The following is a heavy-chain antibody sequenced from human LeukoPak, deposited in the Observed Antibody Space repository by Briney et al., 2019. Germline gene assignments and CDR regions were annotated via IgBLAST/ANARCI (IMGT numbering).Heavy chain of an antibody. D-gene: IGHD1-26*01. CDR2: INYSGST. V-gene: IGHV4-59*08. CDR1: GGSISSYY. J-gene: IGHJ4*02. CDR3: ARQGGSYSVDY. Sequence: SETLSLTCTVSGGSISSYYWSWIRQPPGKGPEWIGYINYSGSTNYNPSLKSRVTTSVDTSKNQFSLKLSSVTAADTAVYYCARQGGSYSVDYWGQGTLVAVSS.